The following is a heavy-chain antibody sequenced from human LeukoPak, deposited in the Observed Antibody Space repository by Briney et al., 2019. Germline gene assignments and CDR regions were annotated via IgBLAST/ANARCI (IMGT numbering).Heavy chain of an antibody. Sequence: GASVKVSCKVSGYTLTELSMHWVRQAPGKGLEWMGGFDPEDGETIYAQKFQGGVTMTEDTSTDTAYMELSSLRSEDTAVYYCATDGSGSYATGFDPWGQGTLVTVSS. J-gene: IGHJ5*02. CDR2: FDPEDGET. D-gene: IGHD3-10*01. V-gene: IGHV1-24*01. CDR3: ATDGSGSYATGFDP. CDR1: GYTLTELS.